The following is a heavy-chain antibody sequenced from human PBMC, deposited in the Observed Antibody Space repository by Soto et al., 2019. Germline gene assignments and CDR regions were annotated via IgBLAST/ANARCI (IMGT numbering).Heavy chain of an antibody. J-gene: IGHJ4*02. CDR3: ARGPSEDKMDY. D-gene: IGHD3-3*01. Sequence: QVQLQESGPGLVEPSQTLSLTCTVSGDSISSGYFWSWIRQSPGKGLEWIGHTYNSGTTYNNPSLRSRGTISIDTSRNQFSLRLTSVTAADTAVYYCARGPSEDKMDYWGQGTLVTVSS. CDR1: GDSISSGYF. V-gene: IGHV4-30-4*01. CDR2: TYNSGTT.